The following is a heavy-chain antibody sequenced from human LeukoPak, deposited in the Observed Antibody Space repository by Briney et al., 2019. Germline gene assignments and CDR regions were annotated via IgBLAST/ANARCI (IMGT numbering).Heavy chain of an antibody. CDR2: IGVYNVNT. D-gene: IGHD3-10*01. CDR3: ARDVLTMVRGVLDY. J-gene: IGHJ4*02. V-gene: IGHV1-18*01. Sequence: ASVKVSCKASGYTFTSYGINWVRQAPGQGLEWMGWIGVYNVNTNYARKLQGRVTMTTDTSTSTAYMELRSLRSDDTAVYYCARDVLTMVRGVLDYWGQGTLVTVSS. CDR1: GYTFTSYG.